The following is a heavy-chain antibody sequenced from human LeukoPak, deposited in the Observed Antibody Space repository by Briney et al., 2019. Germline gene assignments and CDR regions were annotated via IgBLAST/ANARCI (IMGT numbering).Heavy chain of an antibody. Sequence: PGGSLRLSCAASGFTFSSYWMNWVRQAPGKGLEWVANMNPDGSEKYFLDSVKGRFTISRDNAKSSLYLQMNSLRGDDTAVYYCARDRALYDSRRGYYYTEDDYWGQGTLVTVSS. CDR3: ARDRALYDSRRGYYYTEDDY. D-gene: IGHD3-22*01. CDR1: GFTFSSYW. J-gene: IGHJ4*02. CDR2: MNPDGSEK. V-gene: IGHV3-7*01.